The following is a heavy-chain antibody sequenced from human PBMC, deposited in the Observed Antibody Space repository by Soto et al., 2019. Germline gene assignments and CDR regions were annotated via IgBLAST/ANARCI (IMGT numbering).Heavy chain of an antibody. CDR3: ARDLRSGSYYYYYYGMDV. CDR1: GGSISSYY. CDR2: IYTSGST. V-gene: IGHV4-4*07. J-gene: IGHJ6*02. D-gene: IGHD1-26*01. Sequence: SETLSLTCTVSGGSISSYYWSWIRQPAGKGLEWIGRIYTSGSTNYTPSLKSRVTMSVDTSKNKFYLKLRSVTAADTAVYYCARDLRSGSYYYYYYGMDVWGQGTTVTVSS.